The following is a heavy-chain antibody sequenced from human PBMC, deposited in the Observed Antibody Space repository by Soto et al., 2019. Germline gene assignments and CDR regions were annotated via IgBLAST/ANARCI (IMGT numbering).Heavy chain of an antibody. V-gene: IGHV4-4*02. CDR1: GGSISSSNW. Sequence: WETLSLTCAVSGGSISSSNWWSWVRQPPGKGLEWIGEIYHSGSTNYSPSLKSRVTISVDKSKNQFSLKLSSVTAADTAVYYCAGSTGYYDSSGYPNWFDPWGQGTLVTVSS. J-gene: IGHJ5*02. CDR3: AGSTGYYDSSGYPNWFDP. D-gene: IGHD3-22*01. CDR2: IYHSGST.